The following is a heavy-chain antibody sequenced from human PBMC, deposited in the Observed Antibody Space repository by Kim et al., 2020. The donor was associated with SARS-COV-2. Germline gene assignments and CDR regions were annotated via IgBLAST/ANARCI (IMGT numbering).Heavy chain of an antibody. D-gene: IGHD2-21*02. V-gene: IGHV7-4-1*02. Sequence: ASVKVSCKASGYTFTSYAMNWVRQAPGQWLEWMGWINTNTGNPTYAQGFTGRFVFSLDTSVSTAYLQISSLKAEDTAVYYCATLDCGGDCSYFDYWGQGTLVTVSS. CDR3: ATLDCGGDCSYFDY. CDR2: INTNTGNP. J-gene: IGHJ4*02. CDR1: GYTFTSYA.